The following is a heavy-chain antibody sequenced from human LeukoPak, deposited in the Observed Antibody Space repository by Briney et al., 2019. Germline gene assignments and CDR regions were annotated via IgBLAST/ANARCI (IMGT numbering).Heavy chain of an antibody. CDR1: GVTFSRYA. CDR3: AKDSYDSSGSRYDY. V-gene: IGHV3-23*01. Sequence: PXGSLRLSCTASGVTFSRYAMSWVGEAPGGGLEWVSAINGAGASTSSPASVKGRFTISRDNSKNTLYMQMNSLSAEDTAVYYCAKDSYDSSGSRYDYWGQGTLVTVSS. CDR2: INGAGAST. J-gene: IGHJ4*02. D-gene: IGHD3-22*01.